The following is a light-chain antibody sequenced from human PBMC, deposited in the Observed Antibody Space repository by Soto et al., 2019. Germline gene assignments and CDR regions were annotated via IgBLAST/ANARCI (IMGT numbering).Light chain of an antibody. CDR1: SSNIGAGYD. CDR3: QSYDSSLSGWV. Sequence: QSVLTQPPSVSGAPGQRVTISCTGSSSNIGAGYDVHWYQQLPGTAPKLLISGNNNRPSGVPDRFSGSKSGTSASLAITGLQAEDDADYYCQSYDSSLSGWVFGGGTKLTVL. J-gene: IGLJ3*02. V-gene: IGLV1-40*01. CDR2: GNN.